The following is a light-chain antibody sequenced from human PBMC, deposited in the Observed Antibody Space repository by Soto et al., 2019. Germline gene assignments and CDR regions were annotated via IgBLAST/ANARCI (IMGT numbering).Light chain of an antibody. Sequence: DIQMTQSPSTLSASVGDRVTITCRASQSISSWLAWYQQKPGKAPKLLIYDASSLESGVPSRFSGSGSGTEFTLTLSSLQPDDFVTYYCQQYNSYSRTFGQGTKVEIK. CDR1: QSISSW. CDR3: QQYNSYSRT. CDR2: DAS. J-gene: IGKJ1*01. V-gene: IGKV1-5*01.